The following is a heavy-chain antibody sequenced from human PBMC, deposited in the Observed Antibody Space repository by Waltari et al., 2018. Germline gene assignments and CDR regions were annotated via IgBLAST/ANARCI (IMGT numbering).Heavy chain of an antibody. V-gene: IGHV3-23*04. J-gene: IGHJ4*02. D-gene: IGHD2-2*01. CDR1: GFTFSSYA. Sequence: EVQLVESGGGLVQPGGSLRLSCAASGFTFSSYAMSWVRQAPGKGLEWVSVISGSGNNIYYADSVKGRFTISRDNSKNTLYLQMNSLRADDTATYYCAKDRYCNYISCYGGWVYWGQGNLVTVSS. CDR3: AKDRYCNYISCYGGWVY. CDR2: ISGSGNNI.